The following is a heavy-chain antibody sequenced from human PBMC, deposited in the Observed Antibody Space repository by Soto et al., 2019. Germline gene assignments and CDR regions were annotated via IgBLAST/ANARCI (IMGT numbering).Heavy chain of an antibody. CDR1: GYSMTSGGYY. J-gene: IGHJ6*01. V-gene: IGHV4-31*03. CDR2: IYYSGGT. Sequence: QMQLQESGPELVKPSQTLSLICTVSGYSMTSGGYYWSWIRHLPGKGLEWIGYIYYSGGTQFNPSLKSRVSMSVDTSKNQFSLRLSSVTAADTXXXXXXXXXGSHQHYYFG. D-gene: IGHD2-2*01. CDR3: XXXXGSHQHYYFG.